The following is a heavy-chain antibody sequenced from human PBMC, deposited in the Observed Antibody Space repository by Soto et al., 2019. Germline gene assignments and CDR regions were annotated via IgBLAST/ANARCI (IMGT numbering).Heavy chain of an antibody. Sequence: VQLVESGGGVVQPGGSLRLSCTTSGFTFNTYGMYWVRQAPGNGLEWVAIIWYDGSNKYYGDSVKGRFTIYRNNSKNTLYLQMNSLRAEDTAMYYCARGDCTGAYCYSWPFNYGVDVWGQGTTVTVSS. V-gene: IGHV3-33*08. CDR3: ARGDCTGAYCYSWPFNYGVDV. D-gene: IGHD2-15*01. CDR2: IWYDGSNK. J-gene: IGHJ6*02. CDR1: GFTFNTYG.